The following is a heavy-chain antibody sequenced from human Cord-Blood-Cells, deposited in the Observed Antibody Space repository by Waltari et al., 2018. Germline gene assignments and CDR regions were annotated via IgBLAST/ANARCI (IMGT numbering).Heavy chain of an antibody. CDR3: ASQVSDSSSEDY. J-gene: IGHJ4*02. D-gene: IGHD6-6*01. CDR2: MNPNSGNT. V-gene: IGHV1-8*01. CDR1: GYNFTSYD. Sequence: QVQLVQSGAEVKKPGASVKVSCKASGYNFTSYDSNWVRQATGQGLEWMGWMNPNSGNTGYAQKFQGRVTMTRNTSISTAYMELSSLRSEDTAVYYCASQVSDSSSEDYWGQGTLVTVSS.